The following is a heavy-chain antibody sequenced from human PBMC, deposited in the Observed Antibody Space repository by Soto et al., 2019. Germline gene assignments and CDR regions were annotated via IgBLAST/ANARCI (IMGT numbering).Heavy chain of an antibody. CDR2: INGDGSQE. V-gene: IGHV3-7*01. J-gene: IGHJ3*01. CDR3: LSGGASSS. D-gene: IGHD6-6*01. Sequence: EVQLVESGGGMVQPGGSLRLSCAASGFSFSSNWMNWVRQAPGKGLEWVANINGDGSQEYFVDSEKGRFTISRDNSKNSLYLQMNSLRVEDTALYYCLSGGASSSWGQGTMVTVSS. CDR1: GFSFSSNW.